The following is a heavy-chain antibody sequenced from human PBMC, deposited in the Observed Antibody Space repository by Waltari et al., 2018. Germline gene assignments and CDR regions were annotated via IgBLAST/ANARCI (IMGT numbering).Heavy chain of an antibody. J-gene: IGHJ5*02. CDR1: GYSISSGYY. V-gene: IGHV4-38-2*01. D-gene: IGHD5-12*01. CDR3: TRGYSGSSDH. CDR2: IYHDGTT. Sequence: QVQLQESGPGLLKPSETLSLTCAVSGYSISSGYYLVWIRQPPGEGLEWIGSIYHDGTTYYNPSLKSRVSISIDTSKNHFSLTLNSVTAADTAVYYCTRGYSGSSDHWGQGTLVTVSS.